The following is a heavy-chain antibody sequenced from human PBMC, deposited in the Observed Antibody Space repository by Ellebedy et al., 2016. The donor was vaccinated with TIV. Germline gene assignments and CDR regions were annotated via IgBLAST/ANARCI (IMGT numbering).Heavy chain of an antibody. D-gene: IGHD3-10*01. CDR1: GASISTYY. CDR2: IYYSGST. J-gene: IGHJ5*02. CDR3: ARHIRITMVRGVITNWFDP. V-gene: IGHV4-59*08. Sequence: MPSETLSLPCTVSGASISTYYWSWIRQPPGKGLEWVGYIYYSGSTNYNPSLKTRVTISVDTSKNQFSLKLSSVTAADTAVYYCARHIRITMVRGVITNWFDPWGQGTLVSVSS.